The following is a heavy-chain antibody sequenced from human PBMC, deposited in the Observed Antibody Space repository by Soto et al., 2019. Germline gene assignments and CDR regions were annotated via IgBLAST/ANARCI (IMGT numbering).Heavy chain of an antibody. Sequence: QVQLVQSGAEVKKPGASVKVSCKTSGYIFSNYGITWVRQAPGQGLEWMGWISAYSGDTNYAQKFRGRVTMTADTSTGTAYMELRTPTSDATAMYYCARDTSALLVVVNVDYLAQGTLVTVSS. CDR1: GYIFSNYG. J-gene: IGHJ4*02. D-gene: IGHD2-21*01. CDR2: ISAYSGDT. CDR3: ARDTSALLVVVNVDY. V-gene: IGHV1-18*01.